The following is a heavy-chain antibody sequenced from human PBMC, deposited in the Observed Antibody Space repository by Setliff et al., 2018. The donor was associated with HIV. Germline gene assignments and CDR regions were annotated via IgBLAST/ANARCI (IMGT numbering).Heavy chain of an antibody. CDR2: ICYSATT. CDR1: GGSIGSYC. V-gene: IGHV4-59*01. J-gene: IGHJ3*01. Sequence: PSETLSLTCTVSGGSIGSYCWSWIRQPPGKGLEWIGTICYSATTNYNPSLKNRVAISVDTSKNQFSLKLPSVTPADTAVYYCARAPPGIQNDAFDVWGQGTMVTVSS. CDR3: ARAPPGIQNDAFDV.